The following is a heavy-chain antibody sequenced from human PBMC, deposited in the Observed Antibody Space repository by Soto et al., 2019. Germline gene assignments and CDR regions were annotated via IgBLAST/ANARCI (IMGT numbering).Heavy chain of an antibody. D-gene: IGHD3-3*01. CDR1: GFTFSSYG. CDR2: ISYDGSNK. Sequence: PGGSLRLSCAASGFTFSSYGMHWVRQAPGKGLEWVAVISYDGSNKYYADSVKGRFTISRDNSKNTLYLQMNSLRAEDTAVYYCAKDLRPGYDFWSGPSDYYYGMDVWGQGTTVTVSS. J-gene: IGHJ6*02. CDR3: AKDLRPGYDFWSGPSDYYYGMDV. V-gene: IGHV3-30*18.